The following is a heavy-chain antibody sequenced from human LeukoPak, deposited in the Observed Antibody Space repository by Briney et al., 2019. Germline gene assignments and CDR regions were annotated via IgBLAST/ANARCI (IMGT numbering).Heavy chain of an antibody. CDR1: GGSISSSSYY. V-gene: IGHV4-39*07. J-gene: IGHJ5*01. CDR2: IYYSGST. Sequence: PSETLSLTCTVSGGSISSSSYYWGWIRQPPGKGLEWIGSIYYSGSTYYNPSLKSRVTISVDTSKNQFSLKLSSVTAADTAVYYCARREGVTETWYDSWGQGTLVTVSS. CDR3: ARREGVTETWYDS. D-gene: IGHD1-26*01.